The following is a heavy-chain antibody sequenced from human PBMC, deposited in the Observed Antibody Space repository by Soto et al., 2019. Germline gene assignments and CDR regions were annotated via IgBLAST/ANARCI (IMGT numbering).Heavy chain of an antibody. CDR2: ISWNSGSI. J-gene: IGHJ3*02. V-gene: IGHV3-9*03. D-gene: IGHD3-10*01. CDR1: GFTFDDYA. CDR3: AKDMDGSGSAFDI. Sequence: EVQLVESGGGLVQPGRSLRLSCAASGFTFDDYAMHWVRQAPGKGLEWVSGISWNSGSIGYADSVKGRFTISRDNAKNSLYLQMNSLRADDMALYNCAKDMDGSGSAFDIWGQGTMVTVSS.